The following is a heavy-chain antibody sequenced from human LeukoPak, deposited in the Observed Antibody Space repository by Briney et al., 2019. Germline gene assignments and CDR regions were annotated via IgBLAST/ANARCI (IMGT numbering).Heavy chain of an antibody. CDR2: ISYDGSNK. D-gene: IGHD3-10*01. CDR1: GFTFSSYA. Sequence: PGRSLRLSCAASGFTFSSYAMHWVRQAPGKGLEWVAVISYDGSNKYYADSVKGRFTISRDNSKNTLYLQMNSLRAEDTAVYYCARSRLLWFGEFSYYFDYWGQGTLVTVSS. CDR3: ARSRLLWFGEFSYYFDY. J-gene: IGHJ4*02. V-gene: IGHV3-30-3*01.